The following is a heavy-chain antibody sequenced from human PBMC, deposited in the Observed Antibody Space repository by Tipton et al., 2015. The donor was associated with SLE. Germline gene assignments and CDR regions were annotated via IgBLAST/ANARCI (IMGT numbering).Heavy chain of an antibody. CDR3: ASRGAAAAPGWYFDL. CDR2: IYFTGST. D-gene: IGHD6-13*01. Sequence: TLSLTCTVSGGSISSHYWSWIRQPPGKGLEWIGYIYFTGSTNYNPSLKSRVTISVDMSKNQFSLKLSSVTAADTAVYYCASRGAAAAPGWYFDLWGRGTLVTVSS. J-gene: IGHJ2*01. CDR1: GGSISSHY. V-gene: IGHV4-59*11.